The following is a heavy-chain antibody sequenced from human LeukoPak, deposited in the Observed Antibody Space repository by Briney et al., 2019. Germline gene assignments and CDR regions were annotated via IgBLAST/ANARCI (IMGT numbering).Heavy chain of an antibody. D-gene: IGHD1-7*01. J-gene: IGHJ6*03. CDR1: GFTFSSYA. CDR2: ISGSGGST. CDR3: ARTLYYYYYMDV. V-gene: IGHV3-23*01. Sequence: GGSLRLSCAASGFTFSSYAMSWVRQAPGKGLEWVSAISGSGGSTYYADSVKGRFTISRDNSKNSLYLQMNSLRAEDTALYYCARTLYYYYYMDVWGKGTTVTVSS.